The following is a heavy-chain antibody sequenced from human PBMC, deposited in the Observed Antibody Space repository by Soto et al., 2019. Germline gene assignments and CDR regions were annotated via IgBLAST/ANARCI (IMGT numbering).Heavy chain of an antibody. CDR2: ISWDSGSI. V-gene: IGHV3-9*01. CDR3: AKDASIAVAGPPYYYYGMDV. CDR1: GFTFDDYA. J-gene: IGHJ6*02. Sequence: EVQLVESGGGLVQPGRSLRLSCAASGFTFDDYAMHWVRQAPGKGLEWVSGISWDSGSIGYADSAKGRFTISRDNAKNSLYLQMNSLRAEDTALYYCAKDASIAVAGPPYYYYGMDVWGQGTTVTVSS. D-gene: IGHD6-19*01.